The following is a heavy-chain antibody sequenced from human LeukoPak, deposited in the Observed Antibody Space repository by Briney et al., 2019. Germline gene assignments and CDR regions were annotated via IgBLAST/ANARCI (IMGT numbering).Heavy chain of an antibody. D-gene: IGHD6-6*01. CDR1: GFTFNSHW. J-gene: IGHJ5*02. CDR2: INNDGSTT. CDR3: VRDRPHNWFDP. Sequence: QTGGSLRLSCAASGFTFNSHWMPWVRQAPGKGLVWVSRINNDGSTTTYADSVRGRFTISRDNAKNTLFLQMNSLRVEDTAVYYCVRDRPHNWFDPWGQGTLVTVSS. V-gene: IGHV3-74*01.